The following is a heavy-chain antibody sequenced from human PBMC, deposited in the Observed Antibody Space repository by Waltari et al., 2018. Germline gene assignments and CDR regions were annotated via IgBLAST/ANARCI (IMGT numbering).Heavy chain of an antibody. CDR1: GGSISSYY. CDR3: ARGSRFLEWPNYYYMDV. J-gene: IGHJ6*03. Sequence: QVQLQESGPGLVKPSETLSLTCTVSGGSISSYYWSWIRQPAGKGLEWIGRIYTSGSTNYNPSLKSRVTMSVDTSKNQFSLKLSSVTAADTAVYYCARGSRFLEWPNYYYMDVWGKGTTGTVSS. D-gene: IGHD3-3*01. CDR2: IYTSGST. V-gene: IGHV4-4*07.